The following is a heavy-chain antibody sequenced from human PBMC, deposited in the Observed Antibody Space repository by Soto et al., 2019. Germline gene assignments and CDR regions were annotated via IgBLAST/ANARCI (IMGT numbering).Heavy chain of an antibody. CDR3: ARGAYCSGGTCYTHYYYPMDV. D-gene: IGHD2-15*01. J-gene: IGHJ6*02. CDR2: INTDGSST. Sequence: PGGSLRLSCAASGFTFSSYWMHWVRQAPGKGPVWVSRINTDGSSTSYADSVKGRFTISRDNAKNTLYLQMNSLRAEDTALYYCARGAYCSGGTCYTHYYYPMDVWGQGTTVTVSS. V-gene: IGHV3-74*01. CDR1: GFTFSSYW.